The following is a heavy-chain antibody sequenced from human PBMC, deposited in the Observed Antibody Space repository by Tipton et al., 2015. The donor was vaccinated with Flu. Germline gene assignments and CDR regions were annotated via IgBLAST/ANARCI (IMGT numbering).Heavy chain of an antibody. CDR2: IYTSGST. CDR3: ASRLNGDVDY. Sequence: TLSLTCTVSGGSISSGSYYWSWIRQPAGKGLEWIGRIYTSGSTNYNPPLKSRVTISVDTSKNQFSLKLSSVTAADTAVYYCASRLNGDVDYWCQGTLVTVSS. D-gene: IGHD4-17*01. CDR1: GGSISSGSYY. J-gene: IGHJ4*02. V-gene: IGHV4-61*02.